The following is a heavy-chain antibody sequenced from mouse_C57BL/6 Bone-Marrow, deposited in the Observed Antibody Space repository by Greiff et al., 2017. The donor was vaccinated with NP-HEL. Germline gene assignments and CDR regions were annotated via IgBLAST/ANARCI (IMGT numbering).Heavy chain of an antibody. V-gene: IGHV5-4*03. CDR3: ARNYDYDGYYAMDY. J-gene: IGHJ4*01. D-gene: IGHD2-4*01. CDR2: ISDGGSYT. CDR1: GFTFSSYA. Sequence: EVNVVESGGGLVKPGGSLKLSCAASGFTFSSYAMSWVRQTPEKRLEWVATISDGGSYTYYPDNVKGRFTISRDNAKNNLYLQMSHLKSEDTAMYYCARNYDYDGYYAMDYWGQGTSVTVSS.